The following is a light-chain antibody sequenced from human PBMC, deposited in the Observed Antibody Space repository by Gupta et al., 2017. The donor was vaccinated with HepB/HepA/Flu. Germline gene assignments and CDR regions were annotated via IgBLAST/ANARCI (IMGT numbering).Light chain of an antibody. J-gene: IGKJ1*01. CDR2: DAT. CDR1: QSISSS. CDR3: QQNYRTPKT. V-gene: IGKV1-39*01. Sequence: DIQMTQSPSSLSASVGDRVTITCRASQSISSSLNWYQQRPGKAPKLLIYDATTLQSGVPSRFSGSGSGTDFSLSIVSLQPEDFVTYYCQQNYRTPKTFVQGTRVEVK.